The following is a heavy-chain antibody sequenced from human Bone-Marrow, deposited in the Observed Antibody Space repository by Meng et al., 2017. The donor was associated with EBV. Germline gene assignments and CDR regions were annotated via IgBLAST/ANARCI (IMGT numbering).Heavy chain of an antibody. CDR1: GGPFRNYA. J-gene: IGHJ4*02. D-gene: IGHD3-10*01. V-gene: IGHV1-69*01. CDR3: ASESGRGYTPDY. Sequence: EEWVQWGAEVNTRGSSVKVSCKTSGGPFRNYAISWVRQAPGQGREWLGGFLPTLGAPNYAQKLNGRVSITADESTSTHYRDLSSLRSEDTAMYYCASESGRGYTPDYWGQGTLVTVSS. CDR2: FLPTLGAP.